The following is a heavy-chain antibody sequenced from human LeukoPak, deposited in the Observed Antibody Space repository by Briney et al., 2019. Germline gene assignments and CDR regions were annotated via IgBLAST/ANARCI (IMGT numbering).Heavy chain of an antibody. CDR2: IWYDGSNK. CDR3: AKNERWGYYYGSSLFDY. J-gene: IGHJ4*02. CDR1: GFTFSSYG. V-gene: IGHV3-33*06. D-gene: IGHD3-10*01. Sequence: PGRSLRHSCVESGFTFSSYGMHSVRQAPGKGLEWVAVIWYDGSNKYYADSVKGRFTISRDNSKNTLYLQMNSLRAEDTAVYYCAKNERWGYYYGSSLFDYWGQGTLVTVSS.